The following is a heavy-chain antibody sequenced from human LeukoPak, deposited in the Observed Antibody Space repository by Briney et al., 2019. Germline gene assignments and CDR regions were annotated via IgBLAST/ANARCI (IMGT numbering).Heavy chain of an antibody. J-gene: IGHJ6*03. Sequence: EASVKVSCKASGYTFTSYAMNWVRQAPGQGLEWMGWIDPNSGGTNYAQNFQGRVTMTRDTSISTAYMELSRLRSDDTAVYYCATNSETKFYYYYMDVWGKGTTVTVSS. D-gene: IGHD2-8*01. V-gene: IGHV1-2*02. CDR1: GYTFTSYA. CDR3: ATNSETKFYYYYMDV. CDR2: IDPNSGGT.